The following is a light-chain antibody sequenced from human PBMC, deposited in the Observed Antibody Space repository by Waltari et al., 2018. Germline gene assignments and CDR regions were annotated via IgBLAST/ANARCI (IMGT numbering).Light chain of an antibody. J-gene: IGLJ1*01. V-gene: IGLV2-14*03. CDR3: CSYTSSDTYV. CDR2: DDV. Sequence: WYEQRPGKVPRLIMYDDVKRPSGVSNRFSGSMSGYTATLTISGLQAEDEADYYCCSYTSSDTYVFGSGTTVTVL.